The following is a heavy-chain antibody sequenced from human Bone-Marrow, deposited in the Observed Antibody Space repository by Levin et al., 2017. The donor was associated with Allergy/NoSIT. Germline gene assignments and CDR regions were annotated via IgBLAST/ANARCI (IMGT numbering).Heavy chain of an antibody. D-gene: IGHD3-10*01. J-gene: IGHJ3*02. CDR3: ARADYYGSGSYLSAFDS. CDR1: GFTFSSYA. Sequence: GGSLRLSCAASGFTFSSYAMHWVRQAPGKGLEYVSAISSNGGSTYYANSVKGRFTISRDNSKNTLYLQMGSLRAEDMAVYYCARADYYGSGSYLSAFDSWGQGTMVTVSS. CDR2: ISSNGGST. V-gene: IGHV3-64*01.